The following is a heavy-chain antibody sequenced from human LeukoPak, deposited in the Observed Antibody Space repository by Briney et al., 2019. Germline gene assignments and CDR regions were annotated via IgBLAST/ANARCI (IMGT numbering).Heavy chain of an antibody. J-gene: IGHJ4*02. CDR1: GGTFSSYA. CDR3: ARVNVRGSGGGHHFDY. D-gene: IGHD3-10*02. CDR2: IIPIFGTA. Sequence: SVKVSCKASGGTFSSYAISWVRQAPGQGLEWMGGIIPIFGTANYAQKFQGRVTITADESTSTAYMELSSLRSEDTAVYYCARVNVRGSGGGHHFDYWGQGTLVTVSS. V-gene: IGHV1-69*13.